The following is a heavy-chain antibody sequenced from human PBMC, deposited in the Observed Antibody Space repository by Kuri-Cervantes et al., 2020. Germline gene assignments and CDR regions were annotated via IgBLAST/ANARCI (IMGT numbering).Heavy chain of an antibody. J-gene: IGHJ6*02. D-gene: IGHD1-26*01. CDR1: GFTFSTYW. Sequence: GESLKISCAASGFTFSTYWMSWLRQAPGKGLEWVANIDQDGSEKYYVDSVRGRFSISRDNAKNSLYLQMDSLRAEDTAVYYCAKDGDWELPRGNYYYGMDVWGQGTTVTVSS. CDR3: AKDGDWELPRGNYYYGMDV. V-gene: IGHV3-7*03. CDR2: IDQDGSEK.